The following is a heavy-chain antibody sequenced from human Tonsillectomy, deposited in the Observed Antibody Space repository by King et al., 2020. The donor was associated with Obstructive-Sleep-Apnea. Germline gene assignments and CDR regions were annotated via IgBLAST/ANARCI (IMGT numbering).Heavy chain of an antibody. D-gene: IGHD5-12*01. CDR3: SNERTVARSRAFDI. V-gene: IGHV3-30*18. J-gene: IGHJ4*02. Sequence: VQLVESGGGVVQPGRSLRLSCAASGFTFSSYGMHWVRQAPGKGLEWVAVISYDGSNKYYADSVKGRFTISRDNSKNTLYPQMNSLRAEDTGVYYGSNERTVARSRAFDIWGQGTMVTVSS. CDR2: ISYDGSNK. CDR1: GFTFSSYG.